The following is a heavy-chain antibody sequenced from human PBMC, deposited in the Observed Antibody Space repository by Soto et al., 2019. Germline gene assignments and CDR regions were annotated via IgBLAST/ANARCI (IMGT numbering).Heavy chain of an antibody. CDR3: TRTMLPRY. J-gene: IGHJ4*02. D-gene: IGHD3-10*02. Sequence: GGSLRLSCAASGFTFSDYEMNWVRQAPGKGLEWVSYISSSGSTTYYADSVKGRFTISRDNAKNSLYLQMNSLRAEDTAVYYCTRTMLPRYWGQGTLVTVSS. CDR2: ISSSGSTT. CDR1: GFTFSDYE. V-gene: IGHV3-48*03.